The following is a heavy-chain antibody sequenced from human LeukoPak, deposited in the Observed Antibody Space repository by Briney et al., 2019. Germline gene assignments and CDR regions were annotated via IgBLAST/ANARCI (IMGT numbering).Heavy chain of an antibody. V-gene: IGHV4-39*01. CDR3: ARHADCSSTSCYTYWFDP. Sequence: SETLSLTCTVSGGSISSSSYYWGWIRQPPGKGLEWIGSIYYSGSTYYNPSLKSRVTISVDTSKNQFSLKLSSVTAADTAVYYCARHADCSSTSCYTYWFDPWGQGTLVTVSS. CDR2: IYYSGST. J-gene: IGHJ5*02. CDR1: GGSISSSSYY. D-gene: IGHD2-2*02.